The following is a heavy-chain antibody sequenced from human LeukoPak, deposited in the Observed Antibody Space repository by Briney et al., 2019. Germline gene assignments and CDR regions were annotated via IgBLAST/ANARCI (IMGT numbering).Heavy chain of an antibody. Sequence: SVKVSCKASGGTFSSYAISWVRQAPGQGLEWMGGIIPVFGTSNYAQKFQGRVTITADESTRTAYMELSSLRSEDTAVYYCAGCSGGSCYLNWFDPWGQGTLVTVSS. V-gene: IGHV1-69*13. CDR3: AGCSGGSCYLNWFDP. CDR1: GGTFSSYA. D-gene: IGHD2-15*01. CDR2: IIPVFGTS. J-gene: IGHJ5*02.